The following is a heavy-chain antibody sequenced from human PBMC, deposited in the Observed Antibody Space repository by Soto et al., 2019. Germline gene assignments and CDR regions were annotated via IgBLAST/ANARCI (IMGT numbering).Heavy chain of an antibody. CDR3: ASPGCSSTSCPGYYYYYYGMDV. CDR1: GYTFTGYY. Sequence: ASVKVSCKASGYTFTGYYMHWVRQAPGQGLEWMGWINPNSGGTNYAQKFQGRVTITRDTSISTAYMELSRLRSDDTAVYYCASPGCSSTSCPGYYYYYYGMDVWGQGTTVTVSS. J-gene: IGHJ6*02. V-gene: IGHV1-2*02. CDR2: INPNSGGT. D-gene: IGHD2-2*01.